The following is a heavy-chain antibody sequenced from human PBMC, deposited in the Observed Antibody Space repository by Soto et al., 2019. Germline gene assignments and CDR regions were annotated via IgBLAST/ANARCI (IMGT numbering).Heavy chain of an antibody. CDR3: ARGRGDY. CDR2: IYSGAGT. J-gene: IGHJ4*02. D-gene: IGHD3-10*01. V-gene: IGHV3-53*01. Sequence: EVQLVESGGGLIQPGGSLRLSCAASGFTVSTNYMTWVRQAPGKGLEWVSVIYSGAGTYYADSVKGRFTISRDNSKNTLFLPMNTLRADDAAIYSCARGRGDYWGQGTLVAVCS. CDR1: GFTVSTNY.